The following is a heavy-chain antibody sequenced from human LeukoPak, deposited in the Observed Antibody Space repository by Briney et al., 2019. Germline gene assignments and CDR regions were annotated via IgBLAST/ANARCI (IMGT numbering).Heavy chain of an antibody. Sequence: GGSLRLSCAASGFTFSSYAMSWVRQAPGKGLEWVSAISGSGGSTYYADSVKGRFTISRDNSKNTLYLQMNSLRAEDTALYFCVKDHGYASGWYFDYWGQGALVTVSS. CDR2: ISGSGGST. D-gene: IGHD6-19*01. J-gene: IGHJ4*02. CDR3: VKDHGYASGWYFDY. CDR1: GFTFSSYA. V-gene: IGHV3-23*01.